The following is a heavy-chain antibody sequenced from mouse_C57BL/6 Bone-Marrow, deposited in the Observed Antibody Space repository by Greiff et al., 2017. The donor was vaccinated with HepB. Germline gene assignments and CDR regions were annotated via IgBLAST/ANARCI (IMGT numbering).Heavy chain of an antibody. J-gene: IGHJ2*01. CDR3: TRYYYGSRYFDY. V-gene: IGHV14-4*01. D-gene: IGHD1-1*01. CDR2: IDPENGDT. Sequence: EVQLQQSGAELVRPGASVKLSCTASGFNIKDDYMHWVKQRPEQGLEWIGWIDPENGDTEYASKFQGKATITADTSSNTAYLQLSSLTSEDTAVYYCTRYYYGSRYFDYWGQGTTLTVSS. CDR1: GFNIKDDY.